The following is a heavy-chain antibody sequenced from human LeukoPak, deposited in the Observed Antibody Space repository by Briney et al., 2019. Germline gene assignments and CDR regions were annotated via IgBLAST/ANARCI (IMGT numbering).Heavy chain of an antibody. CDR2: IYSGGST. CDR3: ARDSPLERHFDY. Sequence: GGSLRLSCAASGFTVSSNHMSWVRQAPGKGLEWVSVIYSGGSTYYADSVKGRFTISRDNSKNTLYLQMNSLRAEDTAVYYCARDSPLERHFDYWGQGNLVTVSS. CDR1: GFTVSSNH. J-gene: IGHJ4*02. D-gene: IGHD1-1*01. V-gene: IGHV3-53*01.